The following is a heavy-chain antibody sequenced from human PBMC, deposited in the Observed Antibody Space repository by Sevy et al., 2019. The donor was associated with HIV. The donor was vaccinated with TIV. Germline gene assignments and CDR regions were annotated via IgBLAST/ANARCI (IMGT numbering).Heavy chain of an antibody. V-gene: IGHV1-24*01. CDR3: AITKDYYDSSGYPFDY. J-gene: IGHJ4*02. Sequence: ASVKVSCKVSGYTLTQLSMHWVRQAPGKGLEWMGSFDPKDGETIYAQKFQGRVTMTEDTSTDTAYMELSSLKSEDTAVFYCAITKDYYDSSGYPFDYWGQRTLVTVSS. CDR1: GYTLTQLS. D-gene: IGHD3-22*01. CDR2: FDPKDGET.